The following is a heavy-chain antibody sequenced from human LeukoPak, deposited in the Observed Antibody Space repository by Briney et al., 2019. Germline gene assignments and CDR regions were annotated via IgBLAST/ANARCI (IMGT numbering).Heavy chain of an antibody. D-gene: IGHD3-22*01. Sequence: SGTLSLTCTVAGGSISNNLYYWGWVRQPPGKGLEWIGSLYYSGSTYYNASLKGRVTISIDKAKNQFSLKLSSVTAADTAVYYCARGGPVVITDDAFDIWGQGTMVTVSS. V-gene: IGHV4-39*07. CDR3: ARGGPVVITDDAFDI. J-gene: IGHJ3*02. CDR2: LYYSGST. CDR1: GGSISNNLYY.